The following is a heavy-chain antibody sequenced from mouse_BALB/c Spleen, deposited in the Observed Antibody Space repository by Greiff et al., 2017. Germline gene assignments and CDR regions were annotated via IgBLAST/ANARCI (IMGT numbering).Heavy chain of an antibody. D-gene: IGHD2-1*01. CDR3: ARGPDGNYYFDY. CDR2: ISSGGST. V-gene: IGHV5-6-5*01. CDR1: GFTFSSYA. Sequence: EVKVVESGGGLVKPGGSLKLSCAASGFTFSSYAMSWVRQTPEKRLEWVASISSGGSTYYPDSVKGRFTISRDNARNILYLQMSSLRSEDTAMYYCARGPDGNYYFDYWGQGTTLTVSS. J-gene: IGHJ2*01.